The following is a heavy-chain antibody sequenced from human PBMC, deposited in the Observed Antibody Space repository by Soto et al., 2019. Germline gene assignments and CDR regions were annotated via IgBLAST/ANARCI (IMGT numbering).Heavy chain of an antibody. CDR1: GGSISSYY. Sequence: SETLSLTCTVSGGSISSYYWSWIRQPPGKGLEWIGYIYYSGSTNYNPSLKSRVTISVDTSKNQFSLKLSSVTAADTAVYYCAIVGSSSSLDYYYMDVWGKGTTVTVSS. J-gene: IGHJ6*03. V-gene: IGHV4-59*01. CDR3: AIVGSSSSLDYYYMDV. CDR2: IYYSGST. D-gene: IGHD6-6*01.